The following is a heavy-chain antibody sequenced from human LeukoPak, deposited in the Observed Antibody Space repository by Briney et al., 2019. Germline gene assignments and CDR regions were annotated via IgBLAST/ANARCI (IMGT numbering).Heavy chain of an antibody. J-gene: IGHJ5*02. D-gene: IGHD3-22*01. Sequence: GGSLRLSRAASGFTFSSYSMNWVRQAPGKGLEWVSSISSSSSYIYYADSVKGRFTISRDNAKNSLYLQMNSLRAEDTAVYYCARESSYYDSSGNNWFDPWGQGTLVTVSS. CDR1: GFTFSSYS. CDR2: ISSSSSYI. CDR3: ARESSYYDSSGNNWFDP. V-gene: IGHV3-21*01.